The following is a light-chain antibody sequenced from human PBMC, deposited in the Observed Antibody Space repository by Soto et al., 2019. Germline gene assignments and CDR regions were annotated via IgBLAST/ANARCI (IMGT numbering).Light chain of an antibody. Sequence: QSAPIQPASVSGSPGQSITISCTGSSSDVGIFNLVSWYQQYPGKAPKLVLYEVSKWPSGISHRFSGSKSGNTASLTISGLQAEDEADYYCCSYAGSRTSVFGGGTKLTVL. CDR3: CSYAGSRTSV. J-gene: IGLJ3*02. V-gene: IGLV2-23*02. CDR1: SSDVGIFNL. CDR2: EVS.